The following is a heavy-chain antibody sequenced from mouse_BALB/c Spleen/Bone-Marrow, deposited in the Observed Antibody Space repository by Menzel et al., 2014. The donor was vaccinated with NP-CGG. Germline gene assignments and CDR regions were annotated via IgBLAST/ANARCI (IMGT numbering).Heavy chain of an antibody. V-gene: IGHV1-14*01. CDR3: ARRGFDEGYYAMDY. CDR2: INPYNDGT. Sequence: EVQLQQSGPELVKPGASVKMSCKASGYTFTSYVMHWVKQKPGQGLEWIGYINPYNDGTKYNEKFKGKATLTSDKSSSTAYMELSSLTSEDSAVYYCARRGFDEGYYAMDYWGQGTSVTVSS. CDR1: GYTFTSYV. J-gene: IGHJ4*01.